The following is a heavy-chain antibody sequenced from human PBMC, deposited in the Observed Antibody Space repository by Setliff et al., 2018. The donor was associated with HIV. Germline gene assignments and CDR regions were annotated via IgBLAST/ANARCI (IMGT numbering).Heavy chain of an antibody. D-gene: IGHD3-22*01. V-gene: IGHV4-61*02. Sequence: SETLSLTCTVSGGSISSGSYYWTWIRQPAGKGLEWIGRIYTSGSTNYNPSLKSGVTISVDTSKNQFSLKLSSVTAADTAVYYCARDIYYDSSGYYFRGYWYFDLWGRGTLVTVSS. J-gene: IGHJ2*01. CDR1: GGSISSGSYY. CDR2: IYTSGST. CDR3: ARDIYYDSSGYYFRGYWYFDL.